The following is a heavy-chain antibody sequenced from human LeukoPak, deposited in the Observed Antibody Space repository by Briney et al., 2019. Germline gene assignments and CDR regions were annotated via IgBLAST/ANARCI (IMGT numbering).Heavy chain of an antibody. J-gene: IGHJ4*02. CDR2: IWYDGSNK. V-gene: IGHV3-33*01. CDR1: GFTFSSYG. Sequence: GGSLRLSCAASGFTFSSYGMHWVRQAPGKGLEWVAVIWYDGSNKYYADSVKGRFTISRDNSKNTLYLQMNSLRAEDTAVYYCARHGSSSELFDYWGQGTLVTVSS. D-gene: IGHD6-6*01. CDR3: ARHGSSSELFDY.